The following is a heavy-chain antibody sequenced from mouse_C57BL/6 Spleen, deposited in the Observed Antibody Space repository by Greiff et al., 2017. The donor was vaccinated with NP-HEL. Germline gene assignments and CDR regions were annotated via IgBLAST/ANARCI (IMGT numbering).Heavy chain of an antibody. Sequence: VQLQQPGAELVKPGASVKMSCKASGYTFTSYWITWVKPRPGQGLEWIGDIYPGSGSTNYNEKFKSKATLTVDTSSSTAYMQLSSLTSEDSAVNDCARSLDYRDAMDDWGQGTSVTVSS. D-gene: IGHD2-4*01. CDR1: GYTFTSYW. CDR3: ARSLDYRDAMDD. J-gene: IGHJ4*01. CDR2: IYPGSGST. V-gene: IGHV1-55*01.